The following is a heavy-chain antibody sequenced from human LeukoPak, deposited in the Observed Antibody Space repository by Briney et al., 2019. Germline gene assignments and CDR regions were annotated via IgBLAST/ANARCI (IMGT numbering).Heavy chain of an antibody. V-gene: IGHV3-33*06. J-gene: IGHJ4*02. CDR1: GFTFSSYG. CDR2: IWYDGSNK. CDR3: AKDRWGSDPYHFDY. Sequence: QPGGSLRLSCAASGFTFSSYGMHWVRQAPGKGLEWVAVIWYDGSNKYYADSVKGRFTISRDNSKNTLYLQMNSLRAEDTAVYYCAKDRWGSDPYHFDYWGQGTLVTVSS. D-gene: IGHD3-10*01.